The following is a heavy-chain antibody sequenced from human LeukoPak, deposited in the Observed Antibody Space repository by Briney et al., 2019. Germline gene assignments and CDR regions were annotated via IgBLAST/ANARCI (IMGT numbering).Heavy chain of an antibody. V-gene: IGHV3-53*01. CDR3: ARAILLTGSEYYFDS. D-gene: IGHD3-9*01. J-gene: IGHJ4*02. CDR1: GFAVNDNY. Sequence: GGSLRLSCAASGFAVNDNYMGWVRQAPGKGLDWVSLIYSGGDTYYADAVKGRFTISRDNSKNTDYLQMNSLRPDDTATYYCARAILLTGSEYYFDSWGXGTVVTVSS. CDR2: IYSGGDT.